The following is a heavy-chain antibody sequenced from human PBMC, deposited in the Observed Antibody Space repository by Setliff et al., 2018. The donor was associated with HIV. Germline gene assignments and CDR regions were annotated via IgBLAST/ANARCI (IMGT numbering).Heavy chain of an antibody. CDR2: IWYDGSKK. CDR3: ASSYPNYNYGNYDFWSGYYHDDAFDI. CDR1: GFNFKSYG. J-gene: IGHJ3*02. Sequence: GGSLRLSCAASGFNFKSYGMHWVRQAPGKGLEWVAVIWYDGSKKYYADSVKGRFTISRDNSKNTLYLQMDSLRTEDTAVYYCASSYPNYNYGNYDFWSGYYHDDAFDIWGQGTMVTVSS. V-gene: IGHV3-33*08. D-gene: IGHD3-3*01.